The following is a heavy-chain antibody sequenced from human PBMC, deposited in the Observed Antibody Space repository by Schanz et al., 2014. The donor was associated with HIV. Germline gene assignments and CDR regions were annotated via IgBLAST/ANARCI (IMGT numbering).Heavy chain of an antibody. D-gene: IGHD2-15*01. CDR1: GFTYRNYG. J-gene: IGHJ4*02. V-gene: IGHV3-33*06. CDR3: AKFGRLLGNFDD. Sequence: QEQLVESGGGVVQPGRSLRLSCAASGFTYRNYGMHWVRQAPGKGLEWVAVIWDDGTSKFYADSVKGRFIISRDNSKNTLYLDINSLGAEDTAIYYCAKFGRLLGNFDDWGQGTLVTVSS. CDR2: IWDDGTSK.